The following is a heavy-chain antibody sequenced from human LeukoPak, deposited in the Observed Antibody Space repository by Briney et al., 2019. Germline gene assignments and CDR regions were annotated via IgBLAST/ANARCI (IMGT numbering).Heavy chain of an antibody. J-gene: IGHJ4*02. V-gene: IGHV1-18*01. CDR3: ARDLPHGSGSSDFDY. D-gene: IGHD3-10*01. CDR1: GYTFTSYG. CDR2: ISAYNGNT. Sequence: GPSVKVSCKASGYTFTSYGISWVRQAPGQGLEWMGWISAYNGNTNYAQKLQGRVTMTTDTSTSTAYMELRSLRSDDTAVYYCARDLPHGSGSSDFDYWGQGTLVTVSS.